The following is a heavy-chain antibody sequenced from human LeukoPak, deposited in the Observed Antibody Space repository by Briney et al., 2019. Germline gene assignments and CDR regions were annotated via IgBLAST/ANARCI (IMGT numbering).Heavy chain of an antibody. CDR2: IIPIFGTA. J-gene: IGHJ3*02. CDR3: ARAYSSSWYSHFDI. CDR1: GYTFTNYY. D-gene: IGHD6-13*01. V-gene: IGHV1-69*06. Sequence: ASVKVSCKASGYTFTNYYIHWVRQAPGQGLEWMGGIIPIFGTANYAQKFQGRVTITADKSTSTAYMELSSLRSDDTAVYYCARAYSSSWYSHFDIWGQGTMVTVSS.